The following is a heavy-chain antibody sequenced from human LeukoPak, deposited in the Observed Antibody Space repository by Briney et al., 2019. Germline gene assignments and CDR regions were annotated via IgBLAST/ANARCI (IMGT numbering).Heavy chain of an antibody. CDR1: GGSFSGYY. CDR3: VRQLSHYSYYYYMDV. V-gene: IGHV4-34*01. Sequence: SETLSLTXAVYGGSFSGYYWSWIRQPPGKGLEWIGEINHSGSTNYNPSLKSRVTISVDTSKNQFSLKLSSVTAADTAVYYCVRQLSHYSYYYYMDVWGKGTTVTVSS. CDR2: INHSGST. J-gene: IGHJ6*03. D-gene: IGHD1-1*01.